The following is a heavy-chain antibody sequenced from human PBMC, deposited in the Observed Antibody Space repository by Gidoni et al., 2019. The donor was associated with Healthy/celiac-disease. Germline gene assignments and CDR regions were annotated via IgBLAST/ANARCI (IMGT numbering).Heavy chain of an antibody. Sequence: QVQLQESGPGLVKPSQTLSLTCTVSGGSISSGGYYWSWIRQHPGKGLEWIGYTYYSGSTYYNPSLKSRVTISVDTSKNQFSLKLSSVTAADTAVYYCARDQGYSYGSTYGMDVWGQGTTVTVSS. V-gene: IGHV4-31*03. CDR1: GGSISSGGYY. D-gene: IGHD5-18*01. CDR3: ARDQGYSYGSTYGMDV. CDR2: TYYSGST. J-gene: IGHJ6*02.